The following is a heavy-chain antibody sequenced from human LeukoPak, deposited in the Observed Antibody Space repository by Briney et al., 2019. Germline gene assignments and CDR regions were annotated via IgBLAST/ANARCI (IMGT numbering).Heavy chain of an antibody. D-gene: IGHD3-3*01. V-gene: IGHV4-59*08. CDR2: FYYSGST. CDR3: ARWARSTIFGVPSFDY. J-gene: IGHJ4*02. CDR1: GGSISSYY. Sequence: SETLSLTCTVSGGSISSYYWSWIRQPPGKGLEWIGYFYYSGSTNYNPSLKSRVTISVDTSKNQFSLKLSSVTAADTAVYYCARWARSTIFGVPSFDYWGQGTLVTVSS.